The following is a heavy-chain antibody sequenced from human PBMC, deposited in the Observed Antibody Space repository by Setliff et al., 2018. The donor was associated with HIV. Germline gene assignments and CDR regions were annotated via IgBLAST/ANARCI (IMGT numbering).Heavy chain of an antibody. CDR2: LSGSGGST. Sequence: GGSLRLSCAASGFTLSDHYMDWVRQAPGKGLEWVSSLSGSGGSTYYADSVKGRFTISRDNSKNTLYLRMNSLRAEDTAVYYCAQAQTSVSGSYYQYLQHWGQGTLVTVSS. J-gene: IGHJ1*01. CDR1: GFTLSDHY. D-gene: IGHD3-10*01. CDR3: AQAQTSVSGSYYQYLQH. V-gene: IGHV3-23*01.